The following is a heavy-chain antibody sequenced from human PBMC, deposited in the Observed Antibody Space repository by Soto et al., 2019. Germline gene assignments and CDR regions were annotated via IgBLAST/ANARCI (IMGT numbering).Heavy chain of an antibody. V-gene: IGHV3-23*01. CDR1: GFNFRKFA. J-gene: IGHJ2*01. CDR2: MSERSGPP. Sequence: GSLRLSCAASGFNFRKFAMSWVCQAPGKGLEWVSGMSERSGPPLYADSVKGRFTISRDNSKSTLYLEMNNLRPEDTAVYYCAKDQDNTDYYWIFDLWGRGTPVTVSS. CDR3: AKDQDNTDYYWIFDL. D-gene: IGHD4-17*01.